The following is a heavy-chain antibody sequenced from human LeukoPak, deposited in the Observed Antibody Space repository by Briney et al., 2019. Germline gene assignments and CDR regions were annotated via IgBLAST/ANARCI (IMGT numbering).Heavy chain of an antibody. CDR1: GFTFSNYE. J-gene: IGHJ3*02. CDR2: ISSSGGTI. CDR3: ARDSGQQLVRGAFDI. Sequence: GGSLRLSCATSGFTFSNYEFNWVRQAPGKGLEWISYISSSGGTIYYADSVKGRFTISRDNAKNSLYLQMNSLRAEGTAVYYCARDSGQQLVRGAFDIWGQGTMVTVSS. V-gene: IGHV3-48*03. D-gene: IGHD6-13*01.